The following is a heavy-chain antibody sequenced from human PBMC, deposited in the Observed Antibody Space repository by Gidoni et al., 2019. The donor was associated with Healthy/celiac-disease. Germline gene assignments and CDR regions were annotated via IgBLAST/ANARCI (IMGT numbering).Heavy chain of an antibody. CDR1: VGSFSGYY. V-gene: IGHV4-34*01. CDR2: INHSGST. J-gene: IGHJ5*02. CDR3: ARGREKYNWFDP. Sequence: QVQLQQWGAGLLKPSETLSLTCAVYVGSFSGYYWSWIRQPPGKGLEWIGEINHSGSTNYNPSLKSRVTISVDTSKNQFSLKLSSVTAADTAVYYCARGREKYNWFDPWGQGTLVTVSS.